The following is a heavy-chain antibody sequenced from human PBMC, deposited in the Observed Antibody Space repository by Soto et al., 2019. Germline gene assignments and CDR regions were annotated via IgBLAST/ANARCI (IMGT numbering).Heavy chain of an antibody. CDR1: GFTFDSYA. Sequence: DVQLLESGGGLVQPGGSLRLSCAAAGFTFDSYAMTWVRQAPGKGLEWVSTISAGGGSTYYADSVKGRLTISRDNSKTPVYLHLSSLRAEDTAVYFCAAARPPGHGFPPYYLNYWGLGTLVTVSS. V-gene: IGHV3-23*01. J-gene: IGHJ4*02. CDR2: ISAGGGST. CDR3: AAARPPGHGFPPYYLNY. D-gene: IGHD5-12*01.